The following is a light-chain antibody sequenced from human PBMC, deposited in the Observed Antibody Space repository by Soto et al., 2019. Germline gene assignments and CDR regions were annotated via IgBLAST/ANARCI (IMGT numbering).Light chain of an antibody. CDR2: EGS. J-gene: IGLJ1*01. Sequence: QSVLTHPASVSVSPGQSITISCTGTSSDVGSYNLVSWYQQHPGKAPKLMIYEGSKRPSGVSNRSSGSKSGNTASLTISGLQAEDEADYYCCSYAGSSTFFYVLGTGTKVTVL. CDR1: SSDVGSYNL. V-gene: IGLV2-23*03. CDR3: CSYAGSSTFFYV.